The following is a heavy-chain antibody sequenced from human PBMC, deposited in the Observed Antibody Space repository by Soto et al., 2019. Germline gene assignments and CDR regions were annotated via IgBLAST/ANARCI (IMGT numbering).Heavy chain of an antibody. CDR2: ISGSGGST. J-gene: IGHJ4*02. Sequence: WGSLRLSCAASGFSFSSYAMNWVRQAPGKGLEWVSVISGSGGSTYYADSVKGRFTISRDNSKNTLYLQMISLRAEDTAVYYCASRSSGWYFDYWGQGTLVTVSS. CDR1: GFSFSSYA. V-gene: IGHV3-23*01. CDR3: ASRSSGWYFDY. D-gene: IGHD6-19*01.